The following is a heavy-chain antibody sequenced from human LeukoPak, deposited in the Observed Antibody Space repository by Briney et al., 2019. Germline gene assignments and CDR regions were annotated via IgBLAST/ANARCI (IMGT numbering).Heavy chain of an antibody. CDR3: ATTPLIYYYGSGSYYNGLDY. CDR2: INHSGST. Sequence: SETLSLTCAVYGGFFSGYYWSWIRQPPGKGLEWLGEINHSGSTNYNPSLKSRVTISVDTSKNQFSLKLSSVTAADTAVYYCATTPLIYYYGSGSYYNGLDYWGQGTLVTVSS. D-gene: IGHD3-10*01. V-gene: IGHV4-34*01. CDR1: GGFFSGYY. J-gene: IGHJ4*02.